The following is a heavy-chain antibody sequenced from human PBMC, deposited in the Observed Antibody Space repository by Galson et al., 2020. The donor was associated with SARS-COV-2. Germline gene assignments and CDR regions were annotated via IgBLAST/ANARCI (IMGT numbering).Heavy chain of an antibody. Sequence: SETLSLTCTVSGGSISSSSYYWGWIRQPPGKGLEWIGSIYYSGSTYYNPSLKSRVTISVDTSKNQFSLKLSSVTAADTAVYYCARLQTGSTAAGTQPYYFDYWGQGTLVTVSS. V-gene: IGHV4-39*01. CDR2: IYYSGST. D-gene: IGHD6-13*01. CDR1: GGSISSSSYY. J-gene: IGHJ4*02. CDR3: ARLQTGSTAAGTQPYYFDY.